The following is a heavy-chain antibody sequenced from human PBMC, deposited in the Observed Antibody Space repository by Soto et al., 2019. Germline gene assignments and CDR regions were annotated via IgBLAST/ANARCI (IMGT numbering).Heavy chain of an antibody. CDR3: ARPSYGSPFYYGMDV. V-gene: IGHV3-33*01. D-gene: IGHD3-10*01. Sequence: QVQLVESGGGVVQPGKSLRLSCVASGFTFSNFGMHWVRQAPGKGLEWVALIYYDGGNKYYADSVKGRFTISRDNSENTLHLQMNSVRAEDTAMYYCARPSYGSPFYYGMDVWGQGTTVTVSS. CDR1: GFTFSNFG. J-gene: IGHJ6*02. CDR2: IYYDGGNK.